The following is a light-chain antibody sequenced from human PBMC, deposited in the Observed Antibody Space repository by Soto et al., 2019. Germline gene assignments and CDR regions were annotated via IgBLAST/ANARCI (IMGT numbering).Light chain of an antibody. Sequence: QSVLTQPASVSGSPGQSITISCTGTSSDIGGYNFVSWYQQHPGNAPNLIIYDVASRSSGVSDRFSGSKSGNAASLTISGLQAEDEALYYCNSYTTSGAIVFGGGTKVTVL. V-gene: IGLV2-14*03. CDR1: SSDIGGYNF. CDR2: DVA. CDR3: NSYTTSGAIV. J-gene: IGLJ3*02.